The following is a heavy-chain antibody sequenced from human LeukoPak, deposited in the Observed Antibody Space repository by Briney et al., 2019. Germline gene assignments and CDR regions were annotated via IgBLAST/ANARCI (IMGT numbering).Heavy chain of an antibody. Sequence: PSETLSLTCAVYGGSFSGYYWSWIRQPPGKGLDWIGEINHSGSTYYNPSLKSRVTISVDTSKNQFSLKLSSVTAADTAVYYCARHNSLAAARYFQHWGQGTLVTVSS. V-gene: IGHV4-34*01. J-gene: IGHJ1*01. D-gene: IGHD6-13*01. CDR3: ARHNSLAAARYFQH. CDR1: GGSFSGYY. CDR2: INHSGST.